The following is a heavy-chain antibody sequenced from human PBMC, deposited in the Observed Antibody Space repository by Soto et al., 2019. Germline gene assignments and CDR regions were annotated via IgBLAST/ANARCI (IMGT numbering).Heavy chain of an antibody. V-gene: IGHV1-2*02. J-gene: IGHJ4*02. CDR3: ARAITIFGVVIKTYY. CDR2: INPNSGGT. CDR1: GYTFTGCY. Sequence: ASVKVSCKASGYTFTGCYMHWVRQAPGQGLEWMGWINPNSGGTNYAQKFQGRVTMTRDTSISTAYMELSRLRSDDTAVYYCARAITIFGVVIKTYYWGQGTLVTVSS. D-gene: IGHD3-3*01.